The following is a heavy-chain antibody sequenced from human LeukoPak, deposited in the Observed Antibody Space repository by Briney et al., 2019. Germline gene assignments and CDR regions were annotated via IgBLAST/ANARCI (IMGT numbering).Heavy chain of an antibody. CDR3: ARDSSGG. V-gene: IGHV3-21*01. Sequence: GGSLRPPCAACGYTFSSYSMNWVRQAPGKGLEWVSSISSSSSYIYYADSVKGRFTISRDNAKNSLYLQMNSLRAEDTAVYYCARDSSGGWGQGTLVTVSS. D-gene: IGHD3-22*01. J-gene: IGHJ4*02. CDR2: ISSSSSYI. CDR1: GYTFSSYS.